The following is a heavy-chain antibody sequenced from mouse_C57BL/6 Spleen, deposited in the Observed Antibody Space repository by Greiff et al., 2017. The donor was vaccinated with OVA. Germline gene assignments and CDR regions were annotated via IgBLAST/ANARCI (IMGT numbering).Heavy chain of an antibody. CDR1: GYSFTGYY. CDR3: ARGWDYDVGY. CDR2: INPSTGGT. D-gene: IGHD2-4*01. Sequence: VQLQQSGPELVKPGASVKISCKASGYSFTGYYMNWVKQSPEKSLEWIGEINPSTGGTTYNQKFKAKATLTVDKSSSTAYMQLKSLTSEDSAVYYCARGWDYDVGYWGQGTTLTVSS. V-gene: IGHV1-42*01. J-gene: IGHJ2*01.